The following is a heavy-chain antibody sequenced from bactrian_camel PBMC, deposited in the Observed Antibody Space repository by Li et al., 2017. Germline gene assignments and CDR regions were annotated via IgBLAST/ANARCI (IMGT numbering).Heavy chain of an antibody. CDR1: GFTFSDYT. J-gene: IGHJ4*01. CDR2: INSSGRST. V-gene: IGHV3S42*01. CDR3: ATEGGLIWVGNEYNY. D-gene: IGHD5*01. Sequence: DVQLVESGGDLVRPGGSLRLSCAASGFTFSDYTMTWVRQAPGKGLEWVSDINSSGRSTNYADSVKGRFTISRDNDKGTLYLQLNSLKTEDTAMYYCATEGGLIWVGNEYNYCGQGTQVTVS.